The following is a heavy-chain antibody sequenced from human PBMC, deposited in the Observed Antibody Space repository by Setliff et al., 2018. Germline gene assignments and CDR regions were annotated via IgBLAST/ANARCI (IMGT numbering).Heavy chain of an antibody. CDR3: ARAVPRGATPDYWYFDL. Sequence: SETLSLTCAVSGYSIRSGYYWGWIRQSPGQGLEWIGSIYHSGSTYFNPSLKSRVTISVDTSKNQFSLKLNSVTAADTTVYYCARAVPRGATPDYWYFDLWGRGTLVTVSS. V-gene: IGHV4-38-2*01. CDR1: GYSIRSGYY. CDR2: IYHSGST. J-gene: IGHJ2*01. D-gene: IGHD2-2*01.